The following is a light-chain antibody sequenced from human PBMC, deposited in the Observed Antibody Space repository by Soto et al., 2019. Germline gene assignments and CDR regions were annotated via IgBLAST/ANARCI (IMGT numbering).Light chain of an antibody. CDR3: QQYNSYLLT. CDR1: QSISRS. J-gene: IGKJ3*01. Sequence: DIQMTQSPSTQSASVGDRVTITCRASQSISRSLAWYQQKPGKAPNLLIYDASSLESGVPSRFSGSGFGTEFTLTISSLQPDDFATYYCQQYNSYLLTFGPGTTVDIK. V-gene: IGKV1-5*01. CDR2: DAS.